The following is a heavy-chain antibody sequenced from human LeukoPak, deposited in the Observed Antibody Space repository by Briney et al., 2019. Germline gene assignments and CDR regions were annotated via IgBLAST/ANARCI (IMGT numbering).Heavy chain of an antibody. Sequence: GGSLGLSCAASGFTVSTNYMSWVRQAPGRGLEWVSVIHSDGSTHYADSVKGRFTTSRDNSKNTAYLQMNSLRTEDTAMYYCARGGAFDTWGQGTMVTVSS. J-gene: IGHJ3*02. CDR3: ARGGAFDT. V-gene: IGHV3-53*01. CDR2: IHSDGST. D-gene: IGHD3-10*01. CDR1: GFTVSTNY.